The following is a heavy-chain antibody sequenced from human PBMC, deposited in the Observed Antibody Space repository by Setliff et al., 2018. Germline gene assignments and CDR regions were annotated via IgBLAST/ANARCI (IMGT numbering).Heavy chain of an antibody. J-gene: IGHJ3*02. D-gene: IGHD3-3*01. Sequence: GASVKVSCKTSGYMFTTYGISWVRQDPGQGLEWMGWIRVYDGYTDYAQKFQGRVTMTKDTSTSTAYMELRSLRPDDTAVYYCVRDRFYNSWSGTSITAPHGAFDIWGQGTLVTVSS. CDR3: VRDRFYNSWSGTSITAPHGAFDI. CDR1: GYMFTTYG. CDR2: IRVYDGYT. V-gene: IGHV1-18*01.